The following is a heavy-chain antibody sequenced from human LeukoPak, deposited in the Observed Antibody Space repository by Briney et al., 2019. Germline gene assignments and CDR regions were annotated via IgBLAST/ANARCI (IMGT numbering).Heavy chain of an antibody. CDR2: IYYSGST. CDR3: ARLNSLTAVDTAMAILDY. Sequence: SETLSLTCTVSGVSISSYYWSWIRQPPGKGLEWIGYIYYSGSTNYNPSLKSRVTISVDTSKNQFSLKLSSVTAADTAVYYCARLNSLTAVDTAMAILDYWGQGTLVTVSS. D-gene: IGHD5-18*01. V-gene: IGHV4-59*08. CDR1: GVSISSYY. J-gene: IGHJ4*02.